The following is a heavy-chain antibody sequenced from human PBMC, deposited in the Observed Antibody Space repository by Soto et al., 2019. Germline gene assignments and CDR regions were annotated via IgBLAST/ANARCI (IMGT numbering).Heavy chain of an antibody. D-gene: IGHD1-7*01. Sequence: SQTLSLTCAISGESVSSNSAAWNWIRLSPSRGLEWLARTYYRSRWYNDYAVSVRSRITVNPDTSKNQFSLQLTSVTPEDTAVYYCAGTTSHQWYYMDVWCTGTTVTVSS. CDR2: TYYRSRWYN. J-gene: IGHJ6*03. CDR1: GESVSSNSAA. CDR3: AGTTSHQWYYMDV. V-gene: IGHV6-1*01.